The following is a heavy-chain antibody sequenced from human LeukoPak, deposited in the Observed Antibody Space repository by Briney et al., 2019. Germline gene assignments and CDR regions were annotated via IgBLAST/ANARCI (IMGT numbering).Heavy chain of an antibody. V-gene: IGHV3-23*01. J-gene: IGHJ3*02. Sequence: GGSLRLSCAASGFTFSRSALSWVRQAPGKGLEWVSAISGSGGRTYYADSAKGRFTISRDSSRNSLFLQMNSLKAEDTAVYYCAKDSSAVAGPEGSYDIWGQGTMVTVSS. CDR2: ISGSGGRT. D-gene: IGHD6-19*01. CDR3: AKDSSAVAGPEGSYDI. CDR1: GFTFSRSA.